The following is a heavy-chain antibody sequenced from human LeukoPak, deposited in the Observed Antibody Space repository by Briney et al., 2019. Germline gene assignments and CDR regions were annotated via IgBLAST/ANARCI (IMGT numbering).Heavy chain of an antibody. CDR3: ARGVITMIVVTYFDH. Sequence: ASVKVSCKASGYTFTSYGISWVRQAPGQGLEWMGWISAYNGNTNYAQKLQGRVTMTTDTSTSTAYMELRSLRSDDTAVYYCARGVITMIVVTYFDHWGQGTLVTVSS. CDR2: ISAYNGNT. D-gene: IGHD3-22*01. V-gene: IGHV1-18*01. J-gene: IGHJ4*02. CDR1: GYTFTSYG.